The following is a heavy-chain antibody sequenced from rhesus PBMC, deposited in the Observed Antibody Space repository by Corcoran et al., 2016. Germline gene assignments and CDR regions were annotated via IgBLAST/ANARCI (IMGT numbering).Heavy chain of an antibody. Sequence: QVQLQESGPGLVKPSETLSLTCAVSGYSISRGYYWGWIRKPPGKGLEYIGYISGSSGSTYYNPSLKSRVTISKDTSKNQFSLKLSSVTAADTAVYYCARGEGSWNGLDSWGQGVVVTVSS. CDR2: ISGSSGST. CDR1: GYSISRGYY. J-gene: IGHJ6*01. CDR3: ARGEGSWNGLDS. V-gene: IGHV4-99*01. D-gene: IGHD6-25*01.